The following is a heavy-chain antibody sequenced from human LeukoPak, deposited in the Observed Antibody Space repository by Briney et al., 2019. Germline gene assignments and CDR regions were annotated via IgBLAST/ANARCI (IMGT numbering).Heavy chain of an antibody. V-gene: IGHV1-18*01. CDR2: ISAYNGNT. CDR1: GYTFTSYG. J-gene: IGHJ4*02. CDR3: ARAGYSSGWYGY. D-gene: IGHD6-19*01. Sequence: ASVKVSCKSSGYTFTSYGISWVRQAPGQGLEWMGWISAYNGNTNYAQKLQGRVTMTTDTSTSTAYMELSSLRSEDTAVYYCARAGYSSGWYGYWGQGTLVTVSS.